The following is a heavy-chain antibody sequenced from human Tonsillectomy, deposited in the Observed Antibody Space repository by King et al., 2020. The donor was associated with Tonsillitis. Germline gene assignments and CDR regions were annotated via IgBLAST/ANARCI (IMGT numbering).Heavy chain of an antibody. V-gene: IGHV3-23*04. D-gene: IGHD3-22*01. Sequence: VQLVESGGGLVQPGGSLRLSCAASGFTFSSYAMTWVRQAPGKGLEWVSGISGSGGSTYYADSVKGRFTISRDNSKNTVHLQMNSLRAEDTAVYYCAKCRAFYYDSSGDFYFDHWGQGTLVTVSS. CDR2: ISGSGGST. CDR3: AKCRAFYYDSSGDFYFDH. CDR1: GFTFSSYA. J-gene: IGHJ4*02.